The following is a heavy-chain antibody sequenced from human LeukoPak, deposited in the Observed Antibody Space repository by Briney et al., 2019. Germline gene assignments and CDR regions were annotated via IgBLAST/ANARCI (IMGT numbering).Heavy chain of an antibody. CDR1: GYSFTSYW. D-gene: IGHD6-6*01. V-gene: IGHV5-51*01. CDR2: IYPGDSDT. J-gene: IGHJ4*02. CDR3: ARLQYSSSPEDY. Sequence: GESLKVSCKGSGYSFTSYWIGWVRQMPGKGLEWMGIIYPGDSDTRYSPSFQGQVTISADKSISTAHLQWSSLKASDAAMYYCARLQYSSSPEDYWGQGTLVTVSS.